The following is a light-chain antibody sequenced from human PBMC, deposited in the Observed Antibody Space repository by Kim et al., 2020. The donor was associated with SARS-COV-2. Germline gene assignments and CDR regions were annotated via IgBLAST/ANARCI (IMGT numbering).Light chain of an antibody. CDR3: MQTIQMPNT. J-gene: IGKJ5*01. CDR2: LSF. V-gene: IGKV2-28*01. Sequence: DIVMTQSPLYLSVIPGESASISCRSSQSLLKSDGYNYMDWYLQKPDKSPQLLIYLSFILASGVPDRFSGSGSGTDFTLKISRVEAEDVRVYYCMQTIQMPNTFGRGTRLEIK. CDR1: QSLLKSDGYNY.